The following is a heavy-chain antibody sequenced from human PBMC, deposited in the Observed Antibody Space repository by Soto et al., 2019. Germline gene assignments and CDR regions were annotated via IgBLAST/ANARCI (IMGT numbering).Heavy chain of an antibody. CDR3: GRCRTDSYAMDV. CDR2: ISPYNGRT. Sequence: ASVKVSCKASGYSFTSYGIAWVRQVPGQGPEWMGWISPYNGRTNYAQKVQGRVVMTTDISTNIVYLELRRLRSDDTAMYYCGRCRTDSYAMDVWGQGTTVTVSS. D-gene: IGHD1-1*01. J-gene: IGHJ6*02. CDR1: GYSFTSYG. V-gene: IGHV1-18*01.